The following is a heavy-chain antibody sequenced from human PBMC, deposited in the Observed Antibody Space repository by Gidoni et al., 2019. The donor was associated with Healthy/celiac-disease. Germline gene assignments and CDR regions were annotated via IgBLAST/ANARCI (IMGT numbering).Heavy chain of an antibody. CDR3: ARRLTMVRGVSDY. J-gene: IGHJ4*02. V-gene: IGHV3-48*04. D-gene: IGHD3-10*01. CDR2: MSSSSSTI. Sequence: EVQLVESGGGLVQPGGSRGLSCAASGFTFSSYSMYWDRQAPGKGLGWVSYMSSSSSTIYYADCVKGRFPISRDNAKISLYLQMNSLGAEDTAVYYCARRLTMVRGVSDYWGQGTLVTVSS. CDR1: GFTFSSYS.